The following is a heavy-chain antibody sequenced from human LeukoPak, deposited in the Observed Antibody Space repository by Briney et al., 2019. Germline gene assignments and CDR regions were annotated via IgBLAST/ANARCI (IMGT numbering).Heavy chain of an antibody. CDR2: INTNTGNP. V-gene: IGHV7-4-1*02. CDR3: ARVKRAVTSTGEAFDI. CDR1: GYTFTNYA. Sequence: ASVKVSCKASGYTFTNYAMNWVRQAPGQGLEWMGWINTNTGNPTYAQGFPGRFVFSLDTSVSTAYLQISSLKAANTALYYCARVKRAVTSTGEAFDIWGLGTMVTVSS. J-gene: IGHJ3*02. D-gene: IGHD6-19*01.